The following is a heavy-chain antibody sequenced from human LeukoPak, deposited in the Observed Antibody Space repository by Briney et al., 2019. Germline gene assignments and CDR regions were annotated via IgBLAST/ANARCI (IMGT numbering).Heavy chain of an antibody. V-gene: IGHV1-2*06. CDR1: GYTFTGYY. J-gene: IGHJ4*02. CDR2: INPNSGGT. Sequence: ASVKVSCKASGYTFTGYYMHWVRQAPGQGLEWMGRINPNSGGTNYAQKFQGRVTMTRDTSISTAYMELSRLRSDDTAVYYCARAPRDGYMAEYWGQGALVTVSS. D-gene: IGHD5-24*01. CDR3: ARAPRDGYMAEY.